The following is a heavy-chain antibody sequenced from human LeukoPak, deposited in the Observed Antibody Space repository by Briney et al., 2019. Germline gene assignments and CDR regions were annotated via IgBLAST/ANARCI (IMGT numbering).Heavy chain of an antibody. Sequence: GGSLRLSCAASGFTFSNYEMNWVRQAPGKGLEWVSYISSSGSTIYYADSVKGRFTISRDNAKNSLYLQMNSLRAEDTAVYYCARGGTILRYFDWLARGAFDIWGQGTMVTVSS. D-gene: IGHD3-9*01. CDR3: ARGGTILRYFDWLARGAFDI. CDR2: ISSSGSTI. J-gene: IGHJ3*02. V-gene: IGHV3-48*03. CDR1: GFTFSNYE.